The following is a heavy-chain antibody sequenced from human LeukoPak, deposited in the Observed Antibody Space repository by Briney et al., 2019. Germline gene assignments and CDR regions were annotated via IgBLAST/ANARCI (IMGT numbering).Heavy chain of an antibody. D-gene: IGHD6-19*01. V-gene: IGHV3-11*06. Sequence: GGSLRLSCAAFGFTFSDYYMSWIRQAPGKGLEWVSYISSSSSYTNYADSVKGRFTISRDNAKNSLYLQMNSLRAEDTAVYYCARNSSGWDLYYFDYWGQGTLVTVSS. CDR2: ISSSSSYT. CDR3: ARNSSGWDLYYFDY. J-gene: IGHJ4*02. CDR1: GFTFSDYY.